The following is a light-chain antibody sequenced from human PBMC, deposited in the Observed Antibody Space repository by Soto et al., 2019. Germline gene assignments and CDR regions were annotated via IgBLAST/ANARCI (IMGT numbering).Light chain of an antibody. CDR2: DVS. J-gene: IGKJ1*01. V-gene: IGKV1-5*01. CDR1: QSISSG. Sequence: DIQMTQSPSTLSASVGDRVTITCRASQSISSGLAWYQQKPGKAPKLLIYDVSSLESGVPSSFSGSGSGTEFTLTISSLQHDYFATYYCQQYNSFWTFGQGTKVEIK. CDR3: QQYNSFWT.